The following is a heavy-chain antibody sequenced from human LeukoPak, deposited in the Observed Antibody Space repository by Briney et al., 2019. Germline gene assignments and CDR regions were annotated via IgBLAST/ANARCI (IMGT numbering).Heavy chain of an antibody. Sequence: PGGSLRLSCVDSGFIRRYWMHWVRQVPGKGLVWVSRINEDGTYTSYADSVKGRFTISRDNAKNTLYLQMNSLSVDDTAVYYCANDLSGYYDYWGQGTLVTVSS. CDR1: GFIRRYW. D-gene: IGHD3-22*01. CDR3: ANDLSGYYDY. V-gene: IGHV3-74*01. J-gene: IGHJ4*02. CDR2: INEDGTYT.